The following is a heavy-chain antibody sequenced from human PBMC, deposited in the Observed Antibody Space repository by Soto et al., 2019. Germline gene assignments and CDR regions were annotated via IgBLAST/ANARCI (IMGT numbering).Heavy chain of an antibody. CDR2: FYYSGST. J-gene: IGHJ5*02. CDR3: ARGLFP. V-gene: IGHV4-31*03. D-gene: IGHD3-16*01. Sequence: PSETLSLTCTVSGGSISTGGYYWNWIRQHPGKGLEWIGYFYYSGSTYYNPSLKSRVTISVNTSKNQFSLKLSSVTAADTAVYYCARGLFPWGQGTLVTVSS. CDR1: GGSISTGGYY.